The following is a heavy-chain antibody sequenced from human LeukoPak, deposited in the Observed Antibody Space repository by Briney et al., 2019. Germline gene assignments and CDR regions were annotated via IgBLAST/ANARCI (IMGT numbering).Heavy chain of an antibody. V-gene: IGHV1-2*02. D-gene: IGHD3-22*01. CDR2: INPKSGDA. CDR1: GYTFTGYY. Sequence: ASVKVSCKASGYTFTGYYLHWVRLAPGQGLDWMGWINPKSGDANYAQKFQGRVTMTRDTSISTAYMEMSRLRSDDTAVYYCARYYYDSSGSLFDYWGQGTLVTVSS. J-gene: IGHJ4*02. CDR3: ARYYYDSSGSLFDY.